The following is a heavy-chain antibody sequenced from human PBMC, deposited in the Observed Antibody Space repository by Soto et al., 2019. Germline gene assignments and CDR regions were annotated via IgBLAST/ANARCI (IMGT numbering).Heavy chain of an antibody. CDR1: GFTFSSYA. CDR2: ISGSGGST. Sequence: PGGSLRLSCAASGFTFSSYAMSWVRQAPGKGLEWVSAISGSGGSTYYADSVKGRFTISRDNSKNTLYLQMNSLRAEDTAVYYCAKSSEPYYYDSSGYYYFDYWGQGSLVTVSS. CDR3: AKSSEPYYYDSSGYYYFDY. D-gene: IGHD3-22*01. V-gene: IGHV3-23*01. J-gene: IGHJ4*02.